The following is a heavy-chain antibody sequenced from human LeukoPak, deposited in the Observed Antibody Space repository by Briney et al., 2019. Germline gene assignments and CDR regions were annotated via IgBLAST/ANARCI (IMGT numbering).Heavy chain of an antibody. CDR3: AMLYCGTSSGEAVDY. Sequence: SETLSLTCTVSGVSISSYYWSWIRQPPGKGLEWIGYIYNSGNTNSNPSPNSRASISLDTPKNKVSLKRSSVTAADTGVYYCAMLYCGTSSGEAVDYWGQGTLVPVSS. CDR2: IYNSGNT. J-gene: IGHJ4*02. D-gene: IGHD2-21*01. V-gene: IGHV4-59*01. CDR1: GVSISSYY.